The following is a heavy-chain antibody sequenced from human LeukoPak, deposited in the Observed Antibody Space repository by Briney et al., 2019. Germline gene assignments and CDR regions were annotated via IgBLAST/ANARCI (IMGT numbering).Heavy chain of an antibody. D-gene: IGHD1-26*01. CDR1: GFTFSSYS. V-gene: IGHV3-21*01. CDR3: ARDFSGSYSPIDY. J-gene: IGHJ4*02. CDR2: ISSSSSYI. Sequence: GGSLRLSCAASGFTFSSYSMNWVRQAPGKGLEWVSSISSSSSYIYYADSVKGRFTISRDNAKNSLYLQMNSLRAEDTAVYYCARDFSGSYSPIDYWGQGTLVTASS.